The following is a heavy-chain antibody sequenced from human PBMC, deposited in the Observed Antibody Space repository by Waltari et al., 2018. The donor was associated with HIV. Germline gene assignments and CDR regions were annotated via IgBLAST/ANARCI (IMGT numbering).Heavy chain of an antibody. D-gene: IGHD6-25*01. Sequence: QVQLVQSGAEVKTHGASVKVSCKEAGSTFTIYYTNWARQAPGQGLEWMGIINPSSGSTSYAQKFQGRVTMTRDTSTSTVYMELSSLRSEDTAVYYCARATAGPRDAFDIWGQGTMVTVSS. J-gene: IGHJ3*02. CDR3: ARATAGPRDAFDI. V-gene: IGHV1-46*03. CDR2: INPSSGST. CDR1: GSTFTIYY.